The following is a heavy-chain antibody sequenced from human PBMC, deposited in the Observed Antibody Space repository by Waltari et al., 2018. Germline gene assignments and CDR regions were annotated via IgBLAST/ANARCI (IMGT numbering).Heavy chain of an antibody. V-gene: IGHV3-73*02. J-gene: IGHJ5*02. Sequence: EVQLVESGGGWVQPGGSLKLSFAAFGFILSGSPMHWVRKASGKGLEWVGRIGNQGNTYATVYTESVKGRFTISRDDSKNTAYLQMNSLKIEDTAFYYCTRSPGFGPWGQGTLVTVSS. CDR2: IGNQGNTYAT. CDR1: GFILSGSP. CDR3: TRSPGFGP.